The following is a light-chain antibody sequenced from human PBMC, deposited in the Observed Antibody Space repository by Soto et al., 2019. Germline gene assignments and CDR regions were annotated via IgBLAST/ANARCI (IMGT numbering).Light chain of an antibody. CDR1: QSVSSN. Sequence: EIVMTQSPATLSVSPGERATLSCRASQSVSSNLAWYQQKPGQAPRLLIYGASTRATGIPARFSGSGSGTEFTLTISSRQSEEFAVYYCQQYNNWPPVTVGGGTKVEIK. V-gene: IGKV3D-15*01. CDR3: QQYNNWPPVT. CDR2: GAS. J-gene: IGKJ4*01.